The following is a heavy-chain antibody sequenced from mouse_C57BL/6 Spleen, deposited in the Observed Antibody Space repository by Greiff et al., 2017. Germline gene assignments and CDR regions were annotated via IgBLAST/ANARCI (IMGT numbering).Heavy chain of an antibody. J-gene: IGHJ2*01. V-gene: IGHV1-64*01. D-gene: IGHD1-1*01. Sequence: QVQLQQSGAELVKPGASVKLSCKASGYTFTSYWMHWVKQRLGQGLEWIGLIHPNSGSTNYNEKFKSKATLTVDKSSSTAYMQLSSLTSEDSAVYYCARYYGSSYFDYWGQGTTRTVSS. CDR1: GYTFTSYW. CDR2: IHPNSGST. CDR3: ARYYGSSYFDY.